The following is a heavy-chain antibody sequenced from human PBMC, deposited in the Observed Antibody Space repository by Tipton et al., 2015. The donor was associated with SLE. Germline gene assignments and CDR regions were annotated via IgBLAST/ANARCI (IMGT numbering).Heavy chain of an antibody. D-gene: IGHD2-15*01. CDR1: GGSISSSSHY. V-gene: IGHV4-39*07. Sequence: TLSLTCTVSGGSISSSSHYWGWIRQPPGKGLEWIGSIYYSGTTYYNPSLKSRVTMSIDTSENQFSLRLTSVTAADTAVYYCARDQAGGNNWFDPWGQGVPVTVSS. CDR2: IYYSGTT. CDR3: ARDQAGGNNWFDP. J-gene: IGHJ5*02.